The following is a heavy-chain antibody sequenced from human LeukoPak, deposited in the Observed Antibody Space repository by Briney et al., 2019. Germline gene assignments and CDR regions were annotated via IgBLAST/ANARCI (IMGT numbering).Heavy chain of an antibody. CDR3: ATSIAARPFIDY. D-gene: IGHD6-6*01. V-gene: IGHV1-24*01. Sequence: ASVKVSCKVSGYTLTELSMHWVGQAPGKGLEWMGGFDPEDGETIYAQKFQGRVTMTEDTSTDTAYMELSSLRSEDTAVYYCATSIAARPFIDYWGQGTLVTVSS. CDR2: FDPEDGET. CDR1: GYTLTELS. J-gene: IGHJ4*02.